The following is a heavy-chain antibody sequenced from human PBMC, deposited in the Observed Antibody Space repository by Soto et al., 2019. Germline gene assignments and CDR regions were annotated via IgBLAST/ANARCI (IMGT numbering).Heavy chain of an antibody. Sequence: SETLSLTCTFSGGSISSYYWNLIRQPPGKGLEWIGEINHGGSTNYNPSLKSRVTLSVDTSKNQFSLKLSSVTAADTAVYYCARGPERNYYGSGSYRRYFDYWGQGTLVTVSS. V-gene: IGHV4-34*01. CDR2: INHGGST. CDR3: ARGPERNYYGSGSYRRYFDY. J-gene: IGHJ4*02. D-gene: IGHD3-10*01. CDR1: GGSISSYY.